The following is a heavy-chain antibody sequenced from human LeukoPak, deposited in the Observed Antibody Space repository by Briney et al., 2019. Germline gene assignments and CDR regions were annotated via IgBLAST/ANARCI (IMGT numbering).Heavy chain of an antibody. V-gene: IGHV1-2*02. CDR3: ARGFITMVRGVILPFDY. CDR1: GYTFTGYY. D-gene: IGHD3-10*01. CDR2: INPNSGGT. J-gene: IGHJ4*02. Sequence: ASVKVSCKASGYTFTGYYMHWVRQAPGQGLEWMGWINPNSGGTNYAQKFQGRVTMTRDTSISTAYMELSRLRSDGMAVYYCARGFITMVRGVILPFDYWGQGTLVTGSS.